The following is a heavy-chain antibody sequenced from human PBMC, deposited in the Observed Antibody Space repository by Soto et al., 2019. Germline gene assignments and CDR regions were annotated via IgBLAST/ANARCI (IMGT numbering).Heavy chain of an antibody. J-gene: IGHJ6*02. CDR1: GYTFTSYD. V-gene: IGHV1-8*01. CDR2: MNPNSGNT. CDR3: ARVVGEGSSSWYFYYGMDV. D-gene: IGHD6-13*01. Sequence: GGSVHVSCKASGYTFTSYDINWVRQATGQGLEWMGWMNPNSGNTGYAQKFQGRVTMTRNTSISTAYMELSSLRSEDTAVYYCARVVGEGSSSWYFYYGMDVWGQGTTVTVSS.